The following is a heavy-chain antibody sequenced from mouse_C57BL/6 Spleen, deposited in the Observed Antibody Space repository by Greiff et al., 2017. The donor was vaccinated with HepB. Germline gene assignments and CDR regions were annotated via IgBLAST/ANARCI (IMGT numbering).Heavy chain of an antibody. Sequence: QVQLQQSGPELVKPGASVKISCKASGYAFSSSWMNWVKQRPGKGLEWIGRIYPGDGDTNYNGKFKGKATLTADKSSSTAYMQLSSLTSEDSAVYFCARAPITTRGEGYFEVWGTGTTVTVSS. V-gene: IGHV1-82*01. CDR2: IYPGDGDT. D-gene: IGHD1-1*01. CDR1: GYAFSSSW. J-gene: IGHJ1*03. CDR3: ARAPITTRGEGYFEV.